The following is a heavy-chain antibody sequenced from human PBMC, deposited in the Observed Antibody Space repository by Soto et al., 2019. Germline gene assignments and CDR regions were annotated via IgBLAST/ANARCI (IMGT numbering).Heavy chain of an antibody. Sequence: XESLKLSWKCSGYSFTSYLISWVLQMPGKGLEWMGRIDPSDSYTNYSPSFQGHVTISADKSISTAYLQWSSLKASDTAMYYCARIFPPEGVVAARINWFDPWGQGTLVTVSS. CDR1: GYSFTSYL. J-gene: IGHJ5*02. CDR3: ARIFPPEGVVAARINWFDP. D-gene: IGHD2-15*01. V-gene: IGHV5-10-1*01. CDR2: IDPSDSYT.